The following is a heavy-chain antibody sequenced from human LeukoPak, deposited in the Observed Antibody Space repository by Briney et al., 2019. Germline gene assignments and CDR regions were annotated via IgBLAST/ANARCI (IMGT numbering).Heavy chain of an antibody. J-gene: IGHJ6*03. CDR1: GGTFSSYA. Sequence: GASVKVSCKASGGTFSSYAISWVRQAPGQGLEWMGGITPIFGTANYAQKFQGRVTITADESTGTAYMELSSLRSEDTAVYYCARGHTIFGVALGRDYYYYYMDVWGKGTTVTVSS. V-gene: IGHV1-69*13. CDR3: ARGHTIFGVALGRDYYYYYMDV. CDR2: ITPIFGTA. D-gene: IGHD3-3*01.